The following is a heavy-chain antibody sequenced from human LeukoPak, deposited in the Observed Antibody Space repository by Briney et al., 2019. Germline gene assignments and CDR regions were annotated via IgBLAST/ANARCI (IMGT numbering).Heavy chain of an antibody. CDR1: GGSISSYY. CDR2: IYYSGST. J-gene: IGHJ4*02. V-gene: IGHV4-59*12. D-gene: IGHD2-21*01. Sequence: PSETLSLTCTVSGGSISSYYWSWIRQPPGKGLEWIGYIYYSGSTNYNTSLKSRVTISVDTSKNQFSLKLSSVTAADTAVYYCARGRTYSTLDYWGQGTLVTVSS. CDR3: ARGRTYSTLDY.